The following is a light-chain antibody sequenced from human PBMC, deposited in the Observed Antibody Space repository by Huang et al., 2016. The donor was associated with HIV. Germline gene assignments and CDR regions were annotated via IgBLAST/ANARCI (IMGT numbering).Light chain of an antibody. CDR2: AAS. J-gene: IGKJ2*03. Sequence: DIQMTQSPSSLSASVGDRVTITCRASQNIDKFLNWYQQKPGRAPKLLIFAASILQSGVPSRFSGSGSGTDYTLTISSLQPEDFVTYHCQQNYNSPYSFGQGTKLEIK. V-gene: IGKV1-39*01. CDR3: QQNYNSPYS. CDR1: QNIDKF.